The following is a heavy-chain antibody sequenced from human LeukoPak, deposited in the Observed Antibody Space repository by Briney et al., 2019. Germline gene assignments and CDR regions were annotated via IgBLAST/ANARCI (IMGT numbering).Heavy chain of an antibody. CDR3: ARGGSSYYYYYYVDV. Sequence: ASVNLSCKASGYTFTSYDINWVRQPTGQGLEWMGWMNPNSGNTGYAQKFQGRVTMTRNTSISTAYMELSSLRSEDTAVYYCARGGSSYYYYYYVDVWGKGTTVTVSS. D-gene: IGHD1-26*01. J-gene: IGHJ6*03. V-gene: IGHV1-8*02. CDR1: GYTFTSYD. CDR2: MNPNSGNT.